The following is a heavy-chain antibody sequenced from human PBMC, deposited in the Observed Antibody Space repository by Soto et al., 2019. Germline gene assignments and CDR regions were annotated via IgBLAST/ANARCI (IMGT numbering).Heavy chain of an antibody. CDR3: AHRASFKWFDP. Sequence: QITLKESGPTLVKPTETLTLTCTFSGFSLSTSGVGVGWIRQPPGKALEWLALIYWDDDKRYSPSLKNKLTITKDTSKNQVVLTMTNMEPVDTATYYCAHRASFKWFDPWGQGTLVTVSS. V-gene: IGHV2-5*02. J-gene: IGHJ5*02. CDR2: IYWDDDK. CDR1: GFSLSTSGVG.